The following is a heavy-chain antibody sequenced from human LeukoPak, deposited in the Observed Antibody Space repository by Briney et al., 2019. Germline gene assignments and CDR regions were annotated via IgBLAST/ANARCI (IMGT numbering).Heavy chain of an antibody. CDR2: IWYDGNNK. CDR3: ARGWSGYYSSFDY. CDR1: GFTFSSYG. J-gene: IGHJ4*02. Sequence: GGSLRPSCAASGFTFSSYGMHWVRQAPGKGLEWVAVIWYDGNNKYYADSVKGRFTISRDNSKNTLYLQMNSLRAEDTAVYYCARGWSGYYSSFDYWGQGALVTVSS. V-gene: IGHV3-33*01. D-gene: IGHD3-3*01.